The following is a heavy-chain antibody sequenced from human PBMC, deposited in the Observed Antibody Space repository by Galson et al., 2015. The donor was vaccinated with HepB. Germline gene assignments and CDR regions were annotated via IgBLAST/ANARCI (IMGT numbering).Heavy chain of an antibody. Sequence: SVKVSCKASGYTFTSYAMHWVRQAPGQRLEWMGWINAGNGNTKYSQKFQGRVTITRDTSASTAYMELSSLRSEDTAVYYCARDPYYDFWSGYGGGYYYYGMDVWGQGTTVTVSS. D-gene: IGHD3-3*01. CDR3: ARDPYYDFWSGYGGGYYYYGMDV. CDR2: INAGNGNT. V-gene: IGHV1-3*01. CDR1: GYTFTSYA. J-gene: IGHJ6*02.